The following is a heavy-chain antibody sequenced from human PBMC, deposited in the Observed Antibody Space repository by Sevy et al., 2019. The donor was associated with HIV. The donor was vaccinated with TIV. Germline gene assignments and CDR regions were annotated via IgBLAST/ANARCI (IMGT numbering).Heavy chain of an antibody. D-gene: IGHD3-22*01. CDR3: EKGAYYYDSSGYSF. CDR2: ISGSGGST. Sequence: GGSLRLSCAASGFTFSSYAMSWVRQAPGKGLEWVSAISGSGGSTYYADSVKGRFTISRDNSKNTLYLQMNSLRAEDTAVYYCEKGAYYYDSSGYSFWGQGTLVTVSS. CDR1: GFTFSSYA. V-gene: IGHV3-23*01. J-gene: IGHJ4*02.